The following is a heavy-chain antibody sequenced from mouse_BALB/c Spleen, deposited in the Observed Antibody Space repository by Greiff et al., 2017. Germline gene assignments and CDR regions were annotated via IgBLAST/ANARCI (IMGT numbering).Heavy chain of an antibody. Sequence: EVQLQESGGGLVQPGGSLRLSCATSGFTFTDYYMSWVRQPPGKALEWLGFIRNKANGYTTEYSASVKGRFTISRDNSQSILYLQMNTLRAEDSATYYCARVLGSAMDYWGQGTSVTVSS. CDR3: ARVLGSAMDY. CDR2: IRNKANGYTT. J-gene: IGHJ4*01. CDR1: GFTFTDYY. D-gene: IGHD1-1*02. V-gene: IGHV7-3*02.